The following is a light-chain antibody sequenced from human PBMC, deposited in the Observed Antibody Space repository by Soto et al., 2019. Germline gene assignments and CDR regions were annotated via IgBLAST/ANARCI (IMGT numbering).Light chain of an antibody. CDR3: QQYGSSPIT. CDR1: QSVSSSY. CDR2: GAS. J-gene: IGKJ5*01. Sequence: EIVLTQSPGTLSLSPGERATLSCRASQSVSSSYLAWYQQKPGQAPRLIIYGASSRATGIPDRFSGSGSGTDFTLTISMLEPEDFAEYYCQQYGSSPITFGQGTRLEIK. V-gene: IGKV3-20*01.